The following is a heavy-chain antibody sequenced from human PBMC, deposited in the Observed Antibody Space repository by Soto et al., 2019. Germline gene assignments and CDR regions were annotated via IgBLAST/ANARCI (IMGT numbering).Heavy chain of an antibody. V-gene: IGHV3-23*01. CDR2: ISGSGGST. CDR3: AKGFRYQPLLFWSC. D-gene: IGHD2-21*02. CDR1: GFTFSSYA. Sequence: EVQLLESGGGLVQPGGSLRLSCAASGFTFSSYAMSWVRQAPGKGLEWVSAISGSGGSTYYADSVKGRFTIPRDNSKNTLYLQMNSLRAEDTAVYYCAKGFRYQPLLFWSCWGQGTLVTVSS. J-gene: IGHJ4*02.